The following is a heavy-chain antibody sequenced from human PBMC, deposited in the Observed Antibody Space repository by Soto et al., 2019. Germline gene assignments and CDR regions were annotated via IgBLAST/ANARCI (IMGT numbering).Heavy chain of an antibody. V-gene: IGHV1-24*01. CDR2: FDPEDGET. CDR3: ARLDGYDHYFDY. Sequence: ASVKVSCKVSGYTLTELSMHWVRQAPGKGLEWMGGFDPEDGETIYARKFQGRVTMTEDTSTDTAYMELSSLRSEDTAVYFCARLDGYDHYFDYWGQGALVTVSS. D-gene: IGHD5-12*01. CDR1: GYTLTELS. J-gene: IGHJ4*02.